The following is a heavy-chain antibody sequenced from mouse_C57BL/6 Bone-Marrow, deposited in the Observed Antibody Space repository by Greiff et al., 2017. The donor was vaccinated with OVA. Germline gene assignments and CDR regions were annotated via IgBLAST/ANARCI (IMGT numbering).Heavy chain of an antibody. D-gene: IGHD1-1*01. Sequence: VKLVESGPGILQPSQTLSLTCSFSGFSLSTFGMGVGWIRQPSGKGLEWLAHIWWDDDKYYNPALKSRLTISKDTSKNQVFLKIANVDTADTATYYCARIYYYGSSYYFDYWGQGTTLTVSS. CDR3: ARIYYYGSSYYFDY. CDR1: GFSLSTFGMG. J-gene: IGHJ2*01. V-gene: IGHV8-8*01. CDR2: IWWDDDK.